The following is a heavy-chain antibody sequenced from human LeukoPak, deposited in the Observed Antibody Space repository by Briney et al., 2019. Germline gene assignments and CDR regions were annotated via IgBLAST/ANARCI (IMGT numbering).Heavy chain of an antibody. Sequence: SVKVSCKASGGTFSTNAINWVRQAPGQGLEWMGRGIPALGISNHAQRFQGRVTFTADKSTNTAYMELSSLKSDDTAVYFCAKFSTSGILKRDYWGQGTLVIVSS. CDR1: GGTFSTNA. J-gene: IGHJ4*02. D-gene: IGHD2/OR15-2a*01. V-gene: IGHV1-69*04. CDR3: AKFSTSGILKRDY. CDR2: GIPALGIS.